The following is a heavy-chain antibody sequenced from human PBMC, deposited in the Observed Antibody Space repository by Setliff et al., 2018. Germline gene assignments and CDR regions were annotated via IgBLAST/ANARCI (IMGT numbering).Heavy chain of an antibody. CDR3: ARDQFSSGWYGAPESYFDS. CDR2: IQIRGSTTT. J-gene: IGHJ4*02. D-gene: IGHD6-19*01. CDR1: GDSMSGYF. V-gene: IGHV4-59*01. Sequence: SETLSLTCIVSGDSMSGYFWSWIRQPPGKRLEWMGYIQIRGSTTTKYNPSLGSRISMSLDTSKNHFSLKLSSVTPADVAIYYCARDQFSSGWYGAPESYFDSWGQGILVTVSS.